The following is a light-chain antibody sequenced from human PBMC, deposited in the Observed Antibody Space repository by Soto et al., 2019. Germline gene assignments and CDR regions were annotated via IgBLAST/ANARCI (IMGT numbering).Light chain of an antibody. Sequence: EIVLTQSPGALSLSPGERATLSCRASQSISSYLAWYQKEPGQAPRLLIHAASSRATGIPDRFSGSGSGTDFTLTISRLEPEDFAAYYCQQYASTPLTFGGGTKVEIK. J-gene: IGKJ4*01. CDR1: QSISSY. CDR2: AAS. V-gene: IGKV3-20*01. CDR3: QQYASTPLT.